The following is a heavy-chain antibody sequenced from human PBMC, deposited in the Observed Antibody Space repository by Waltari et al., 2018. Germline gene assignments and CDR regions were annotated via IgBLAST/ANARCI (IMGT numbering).Heavy chain of an antibody. D-gene: IGHD6-13*01. CDR3: ARGRLTAAAPGGYYYYYGMDV. V-gene: IGHV4-34*01. CDR2: INHSGST. CDR1: GGSFSGYY. Sequence: QVQLQQWGAGLLKPSETLSLTCAVYGGSFSGYYWSWIRQPPGQGLEWIGEINHSGSTNYTPSLKSRGTISVDTSKNQFSLKLSSVTAADTAVYYCARGRLTAAAPGGYYYYYGMDVWGQGTTVTVSS. J-gene: IGHJ6*02.